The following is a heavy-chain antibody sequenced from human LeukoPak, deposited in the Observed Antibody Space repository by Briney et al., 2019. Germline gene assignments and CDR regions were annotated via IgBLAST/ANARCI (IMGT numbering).Heavy chain of an antibody. CDR3: ARDWEYYDSSGYSEYFQH. Sequence: SETLSLTCTVSGGSISSYYWSWIRQPAGKGLEWIGRIYTSGSTNYNPSLKSRVTMSVDTSKNQFSLKLNSVTAADTAVYYCARDWEYYDSSGYSEYFQHWGQGTLVTVSS. CDR1: GGSISSYY. CDR2: IYTSGST. J-gene: IGHJ1*01. D-gene: IGHD3-22*01. V-gene: IGHV4-4*07.